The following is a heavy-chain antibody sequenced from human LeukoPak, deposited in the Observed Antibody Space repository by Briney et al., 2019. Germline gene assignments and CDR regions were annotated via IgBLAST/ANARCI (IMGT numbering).Heavy chain of an antibody. Sequence: ASLRLSCAASGFTVTNNDMNWVRQAPGKGLEWVSVITSGGSTYFADSVKGRFTVSRDNSKNTLSLQMNSLRVEDTAVYYCARDLISGPATHDSWGQGALVTVSS. CDR2: ITSGGST. CDR1: GFTVTNND. CDR3: ARDLISGPATHDS. J-gene: IGHJ4*02. V-gene: IGHV3-66*01. D-gene: IGHD2-15*01.